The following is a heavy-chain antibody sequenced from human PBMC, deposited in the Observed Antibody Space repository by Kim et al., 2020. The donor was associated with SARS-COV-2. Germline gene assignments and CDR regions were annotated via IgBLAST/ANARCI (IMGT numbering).Heavy chain of an antibody. CDR2: IYPGDSDT. CDR1: GYSFTSYW. V-gene: IGHV5-51*01. CDR3: ARRIGYCSSTSCYGEPPGLLMFDY. D-gene: IGHD2-2*01. Sequence: GESLKISCKGSGYSFTSYWIGWVRQMPGKGLEWMGIIYPGDSDTRYSPSFQGQVTISADKSISTAYLQWSSLKASDTAMYYCARRIGYCSSTSCYGEPPGLLMFDYWGQGTLVTVSS. J-gene: IGHJ4*02.